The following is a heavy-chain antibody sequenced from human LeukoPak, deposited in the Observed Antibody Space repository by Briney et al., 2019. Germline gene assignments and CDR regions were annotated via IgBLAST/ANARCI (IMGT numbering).Heavy chain of an antibody. CDR2: IYKVGNT. CDR3: ARDRPVYYYDSSGYYDIFDY. CDR1: GFTVSNNY. D-gene: IGHD3-22*01. V-gene: IGHV3-66*01. J-gene: IGHJ4*02. Sequence: GGSLRLSCAASGFTVSNNYMSWVRQAPGYGLEWVSVIYKVGNTFYADSVKGRFTISRDNAKNSLYLQMNSLRDEDTAVYYCARDRPVYYYDSSGYYDIFDYWGQGTLVTVSS.